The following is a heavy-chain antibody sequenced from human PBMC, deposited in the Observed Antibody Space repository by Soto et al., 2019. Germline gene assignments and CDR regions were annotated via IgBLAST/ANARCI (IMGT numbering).Heavy chain of an antibody. CDR3: ARDPQPLHYSSPRLRGYYGMDV. V-gene: IGHV3-21*01. CDR1: GFTFSSYS. J-gene: IGHJ6*02. Sequence: GGSLRLSCAASGFTFSSYSMNWVRQAPGKGLEWVSSISSSSSYIYYADSVKGRFTISRDNAKNSLYLQMNSLRAEDTAVYYCARDPQPLHYSSPRLRGYYGMDVWGQGTTLTVSS. D-gene: IGHD6-13*01. CDR2: ISSSSSYI.